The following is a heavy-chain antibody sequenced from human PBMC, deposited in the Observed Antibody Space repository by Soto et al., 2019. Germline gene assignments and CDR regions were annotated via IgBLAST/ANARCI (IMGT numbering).Heavy chain of an antibody. CDR2: ISSSGSYI. Sequence: EVQLVESGGGLVKPEGSLRLSCAASGFTFSNYNINWVRQAPGKGLEWVSSISSSGSYIYYADSVKGRFTISRDNARNSLYLQMNSLRAEDTAVYYCAREFSGHDALDIWGQGTMVTVSS. CDR1: GFTFSNYN. J-gene: IGHJ3*02. V-gene: IGHV3-21*01. CDR3: AREFSGHDALDI.